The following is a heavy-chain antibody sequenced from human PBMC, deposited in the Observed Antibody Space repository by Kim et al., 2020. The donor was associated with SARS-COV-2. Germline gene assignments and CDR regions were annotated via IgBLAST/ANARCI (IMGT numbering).Heavy chain of an antibody. CDR3: ATSYDLDY. D-gene: IGHD3-22*01. J-gene: IGHJ4*02. CDR2: FNPNDGTT. Sequence: ASVKVSCKASGYSFTYYYMHWVRQAPGQGLEWMAIFNPNDGTTTYAQKFQGRVTMTRDRSTGTVYMEISRLRSEDTARYYCATSYDLDYWGQGTLVTVSS. V-gene: IGHV1-46*01. CDR1: GYSFTYYY.